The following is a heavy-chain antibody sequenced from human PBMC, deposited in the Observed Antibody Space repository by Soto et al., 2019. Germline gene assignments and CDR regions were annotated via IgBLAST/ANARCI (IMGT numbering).Heavy chain of an antibody. CDR2: IFHSGST. J-gene: IGHJ4*02. D-gene: IGHD6-13*01. CDR3: ARHHVRGRTIAGAAEF. CDR1: GGSISSSNW. V-gene: IGHV4-4*02. Sequence: SETLSLTCAVSGGSISSSNWWSWVRQPPGKGLEWIGEIFHSGSTYYNPSLKSRVTISVDTSKNQLFLNLSSVTAADTATYYCARHHVRGRTIAGAAEFWGQGTLVTVSS.